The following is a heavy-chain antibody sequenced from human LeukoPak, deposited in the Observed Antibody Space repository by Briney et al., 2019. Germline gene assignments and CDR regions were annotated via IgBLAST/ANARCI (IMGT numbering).Heavy chain of an antibody. J-gene: IGHJ4*02. D-gene: IGHD6-6*01. Sequence: SETLSLTCTVSGGSISSSSYYWGWIRQPPGKGLEWIGSIYYSGSTYYNPSLKSRVTISVDTSKNQFSLKLSSVTAADTAVYYCARGVSPPGYWGQGTLVTVSS. V-gene: IGHV4-39*07. CDR3: ARGVSPPGY. CDR1: GGSISSSSYY. CDR2: IYYSGST.